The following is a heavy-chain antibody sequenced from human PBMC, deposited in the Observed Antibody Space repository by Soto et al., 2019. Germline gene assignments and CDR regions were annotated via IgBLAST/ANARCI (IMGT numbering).Heavy chain of an antibody. D-gene: IGHD4-4*01. Sequence: QSGGSLRLSCAASRFTFTRSPMSWVRQAPVRGLEWVSAISGSGGGTYYADSVRGRFTISRDNSKNTLYLQMNSLRDEDTAVYYCVKPPVITASYYYYDMDVWGQGTTVTVSS. CDR3: VKPPVITASYYYYDMDV. CDR1: RFTFTRSP. V-gene: IGHV3-23*01. J-gene: IGHJ6*02. CDR2: ISGSGGGT.